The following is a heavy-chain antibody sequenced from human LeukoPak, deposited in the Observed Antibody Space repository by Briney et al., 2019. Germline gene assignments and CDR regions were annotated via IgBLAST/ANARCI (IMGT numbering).Heavy chain of an antibody. J-gene: IGHJ6*02. Sequence: ASGKVSCKASGYTFTCYNMHWGRQAPGQGLEWMGRINPNSGGTNYAQKFQGRVTMTRDTSISTAYMELSRLRSGDTAVYYCARDVGPTPKLLWLNNYYGMDVWGQGTTVTVSS. V-gene: IGHV1-2*06. CDR3: ARDVGPTPKLLWLNNYYGMDV. CDR2: INPNSGGT. D-gene: IGHD3-10*01. CDR1: GYTFTCYN.